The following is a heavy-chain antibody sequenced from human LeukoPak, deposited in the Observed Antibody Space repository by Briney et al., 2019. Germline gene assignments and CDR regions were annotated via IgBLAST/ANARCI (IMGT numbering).Heavy chain of an antibody. CDR2: IYTSGTT. CDR1: GGSISSGSYY. V-gene: IGHV4-61*02. D-gene: IGHD2-21*02. CDR3: ARWGDLYWYFDL. Sequence: PSETLSLTCTVSGGSISSGSYYWHWIRQPAGKGLEWIGRIYTSGTTDYNPSLKGRVTISVDTSKNQFSLKLSSVTAADTAVYYCARWGDLYWYFDLWGRGILVTVSS. J-gene: IGHJ2*01.